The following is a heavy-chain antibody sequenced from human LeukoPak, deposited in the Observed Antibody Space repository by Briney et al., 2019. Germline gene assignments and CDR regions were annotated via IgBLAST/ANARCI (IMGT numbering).Heavy chain of an antibody. CDR3: ASFDYDSSGYYPNFDY. Sequence: SETLSLTCTVSGGSISSYYWSWIRQPPGKGLEWIGYIYYSGSTNYNPSLRSRVIISVDTSKNQFSLKLSSVTAADTAVYYCASFDYDSSGYYPNFDYWGQGTLVTVSS. CDR1: GGSISSYY. CDR2: IYYSGST. V-gene: IGHV4-59*01. J-gene: IGHJ4*02. D-gene: IGHD3-22*01.